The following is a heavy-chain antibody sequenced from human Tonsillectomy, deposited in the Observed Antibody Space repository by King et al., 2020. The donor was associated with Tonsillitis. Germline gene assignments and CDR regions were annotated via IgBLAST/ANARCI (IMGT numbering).Heavy chain of an antibody. CDR2: INPNSGST. D-gene: IGHD3-10*01. V-gene: IGHV1-2*02. J-gene: IGHJ1*01. CDR1: GYTFSGYY. CDR3: ARGFEYYGSGTWGY. Sequence: VQLVESGAEMKKPGASVKVSCTASGYTFSGYYIHWVRQAPGQGLEWVGWINPNSGSTNYAQKFEGRVTMTRDTSISTAYMELHSLRSDDTAVFYCARGFEYYGSGTWGYWGQGTQVTVSS.